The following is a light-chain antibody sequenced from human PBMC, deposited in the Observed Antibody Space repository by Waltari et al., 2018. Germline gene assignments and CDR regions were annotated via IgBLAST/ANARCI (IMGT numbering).Light chain of an antibody. CDR3: QHYERLPAT. V-gene: IGKV3-20*01. Sequence: EIVLTQSPGTLSLSPGERATLSCRPSQSVSRALAWYQQQPGQAPRLRMYGASNRATGIPDRFSGSGSGTDFSLTFSRLDPEDVAVYYCQHYERLPATFGQGTKVEIK. CDR2: GAS. J-gene: IGKJ1*01. CDR1: QSVSRA.